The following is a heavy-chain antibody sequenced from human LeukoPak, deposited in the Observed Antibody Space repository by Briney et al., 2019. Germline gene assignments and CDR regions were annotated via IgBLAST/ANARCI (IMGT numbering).Heavy chain of an antibody. Sequence: SETLSLTCTVSGGSISSYYWSWIRQPPGKGLEWIGYIYYSGSTNYNPSLKSRVTISVDTSKNQFSLKLSSVTAADTAVYYCARDVPKLGTAAGPTYWYFDLWGRGTLVTVSS. CDR3: ARDVPKLGTAAGPTYWYFDL. CDR2: IYYSGST. J-gene: IGHJ2*01. D-gene: IGHD6-13*01. V-gene: IGHV4-59*01. CDR1: GGSISSYY.